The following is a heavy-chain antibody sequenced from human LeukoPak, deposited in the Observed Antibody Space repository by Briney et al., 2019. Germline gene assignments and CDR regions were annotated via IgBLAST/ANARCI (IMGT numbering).Heavy chain of an antibody. CDR2: IYYSGTT. J-gene: IGHJ4*02. Sequence: SETLSLTCTVSGGSISSSDYYWGWIRQPPGKGLEWIASIYYSGTTHYNPSLKSRVTMSADTSKNQFSLKLSSVTAADTAVYYCARRTRCMRGVCYRNDYWGQGTLVTVSS. V-gene: IGHV4-39*01. CDR1: GGSISSSDYY. D-gene: IGHD2-8*01. CDR3: ARRTRCMRGVCYRNDY.